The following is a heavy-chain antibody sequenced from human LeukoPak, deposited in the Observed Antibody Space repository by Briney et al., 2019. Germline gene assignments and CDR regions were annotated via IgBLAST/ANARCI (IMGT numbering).Heavy chain of an antibody. D-gene: IGHD3-10*01. CDR3: AKGRNLGGVGPPPDY. V-gene: IGHV3-23*01. CDR2: INNSGGST. Sequence: PGGSLRLSCAASGFTFSSYAMSWVRQAPGKGLEWVSTINNSGGSTYYADPVKGRFTISRDNSKNTLYLQMNSLRAEDTAVYYCAKGRNLGGVGPPPDYWGQGTLVTVSS. CDR1: GFTFSSYA. J-gene: IGHJ4*02.